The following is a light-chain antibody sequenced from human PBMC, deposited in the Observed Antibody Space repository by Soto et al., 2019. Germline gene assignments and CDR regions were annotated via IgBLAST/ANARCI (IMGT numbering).Light chain of an antibody. V-gene: IGKV3-20*01. Sequence: EIVLTQSPGTLSLSPGEGATLSCRASQSVSTNFFAWYQQKPGQAPRLLIYGASTRATGIPDRFSGSGSGTDFTLTISRLEPEDFAVYYCQQYRRTSWTFGQGTKVEIK. CDR2: GAS. CDR3: QQYRRTSWT. J-gene: IGKJ1*01. CDR1: QSVSTNF.